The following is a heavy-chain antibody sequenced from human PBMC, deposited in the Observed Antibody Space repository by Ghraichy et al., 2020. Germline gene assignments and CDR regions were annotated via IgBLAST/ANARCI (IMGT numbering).Heavy chain of an antibody. D-gene: IGHD2-15*01. V-gene: IGHV4-39*01. J-gene: IGHJ6*03. CDR3: ARLIEDIVVVVAATPDPTRKPIYYYYYYMDV. CDR2: IYYSGST. Sequence: SETLSLTCTVSGGSISSSSYYWGWIRQPPGKGLEWIGSIYYSGSTYYNPSLKSRVTISVDTSKNQFSLKLSSVTAADTAVYYCARLIEDIVVVVAATPDPTRKPIYYYYYYMDVWGKGTTVTVSS. CDR1: GGSISSSSYY.